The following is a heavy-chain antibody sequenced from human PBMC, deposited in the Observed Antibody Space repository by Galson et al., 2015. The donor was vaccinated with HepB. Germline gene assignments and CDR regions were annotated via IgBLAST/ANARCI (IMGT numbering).Heavy chain of an antibody. CDR3: ARGLAYDYVWGSYQLPGHWFDP. CDR2: INSDGSST. V-gene: IGHV3-74*01. D-gene: IGHD3-16*02. Sequence: SLRLSCAASGFTFSSYWMHWVRQAPGKGLVWVSRINSDGSSTSYADSVKGRFTISRDNAKNTLYLQMNSLRAEDTAVYYCARGLAYDYVWGSYQLPGHWFDPWGQGTLVTVSS. CDR1: GFTFSSYW. J-gene: IGHJ5*02.